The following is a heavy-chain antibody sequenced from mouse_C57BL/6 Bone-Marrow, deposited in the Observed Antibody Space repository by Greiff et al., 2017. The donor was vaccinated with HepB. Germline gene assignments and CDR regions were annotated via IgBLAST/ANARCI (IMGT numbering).Heavy chain of an antibody. Sequence: EVNVVESGGGLVKPGGSLKLSCAASGFTFSDYGMHWVRQAPEKGLEWVAYISSGSSTIYYTDTVKGRFTISRDNAKNTLFLQMTSLRSEDTAMVYCAMPSLPHYWGQGTTLTVSS. CDR3: AMPSLPHY. V-gene: IGHV5-17*01. J-gene: IGHJ2*01. CDR2: ISSGSSTI. CDR1: GFTFSDYG.